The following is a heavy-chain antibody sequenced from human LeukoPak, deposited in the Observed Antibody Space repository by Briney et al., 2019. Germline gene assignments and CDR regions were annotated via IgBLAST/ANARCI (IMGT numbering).Heavy chain of an antibody. D-gene: IGHD6-13*01. CDR3: ALINPVISSRNYMDV. V-gene: IGHV1-2*02. Sequence: ASVKVSCKASGYTFTGYYMHWVRQAPGQGLEWMGWINPNSGGTNYAQKFQGRVTMTRDTSISTAYMELSRLRSDDTAVYYCALINPVISSRNYMDVWGKGTTVTISS. CDR2: INPNSGGT. CDR1: GYTFTGYY. J-gene: IGHJ6*03.